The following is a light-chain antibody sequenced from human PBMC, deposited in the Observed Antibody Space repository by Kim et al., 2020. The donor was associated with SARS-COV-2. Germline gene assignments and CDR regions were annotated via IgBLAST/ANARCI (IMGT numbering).Light chain of an antibody. V-gene: IGLV4-69*01. Sequence: QLVLTQSPSASASLGASVKLTCTLSSGHSTYAIAWHQQQPETGPRYLMKVNSDGSHIKGDGIPDRFSGSSSGAERYLTISSLQSEDEADYYCQTWATGIRVFGGGTQLTVL. J-gene: IGLJ3*02. CDR1: SGHSTYA. CDR2: VNSDGSH. CDR3: QTWATGIRV.